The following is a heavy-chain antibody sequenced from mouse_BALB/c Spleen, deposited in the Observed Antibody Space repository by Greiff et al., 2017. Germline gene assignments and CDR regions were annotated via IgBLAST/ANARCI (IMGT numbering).Heavy chain of an antibody. CDR2: ISDGGSYT. CDR1: GFTFSDYY. J-gene: IGHJ3*01. CDR3: ARGTTAPFAY. Sequence: EVKLQESGGGLVKPGGSLKLSCAASGFTFSDYYMYWVRQTPEKRLEWVATISDGGSYTYYPDSVKGRFTISRDNAKNNLYLQMSSLKSEDTAMYYCARGTTAPFAYWGQGTLVTVSA. D-gene: IGHD1-2*01. V-gene: IGHV5-4*02.